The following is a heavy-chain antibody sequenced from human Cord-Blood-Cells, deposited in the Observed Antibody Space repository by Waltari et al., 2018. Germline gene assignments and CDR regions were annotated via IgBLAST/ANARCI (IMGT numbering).Heavy chain of an antibody. CDR3: AGRLTGDY. Sequence: EVQLVESGGGLVKPGGSLRLSCAASGFTFSSYSRNWVRQAPGKGVEWVSVISSSSSYIYYADSVKGRFTISRDNAKNSLYLQMNSLRAEDTAVYYCAGRLTGDYWGQGTLVTVSS. J-gene: IGHJ4*02. V-gene: IGHV3-21*01. D-gene: IGHD7-27*01. CDR2: ISSSSSYI. CDR1: GFTFSSYS.